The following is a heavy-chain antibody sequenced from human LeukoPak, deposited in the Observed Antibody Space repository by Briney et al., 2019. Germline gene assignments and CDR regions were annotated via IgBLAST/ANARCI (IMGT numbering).Heavy chain of an antibody. D-gene: IGHD2-8*01. V-gene: IGHV4-4*02. J-gene: IGHJ4*02. CDR2: ISLSGLT. Sequence: SGTLSLTCGVSGGSITSTNWWSWVRQPPGQGLEWIGEISLSGLTNYNPSLKSRVTMALDKSKNHLSLSLTSVTAADTAVYYCSRENGAFSPFGYWGQGTLVTVPS. CDR3: SRENGAFSPFGY. CDR1: GGSITSTNW.